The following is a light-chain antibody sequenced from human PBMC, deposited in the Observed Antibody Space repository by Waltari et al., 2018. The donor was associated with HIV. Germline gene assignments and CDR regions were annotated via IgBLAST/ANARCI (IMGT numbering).Light chain of an antibody. CDR1: HGITTY. V-gene: IGKV1-9*01. Sequence: DIQLTQSPSFLSASVGDRVTITCRASHGITTYLAWYQQKPGKAPKLLIYAASTLQSGVPSSFYGSGSGSEFTLTISSLQPEDFATYYCQQVNSYPFTFGGGTKVEIK. CDR2: AAS. J-gene: IGKJ4*01. CDR3: QQVNSYPFT.